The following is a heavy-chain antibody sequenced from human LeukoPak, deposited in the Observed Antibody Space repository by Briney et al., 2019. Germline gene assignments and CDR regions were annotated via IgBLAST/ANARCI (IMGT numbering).Heavy chain of an antibody. V-gene: IGHV3-48*03. CDR3: AELGITMIGGV. J-gene: IGHJ6*04. CDR2: ISSSGSTI. D-gene: IGHD3-10*02. CDR1: GFIFSNYN. Sequence: GGSLRLSCAASGFIFSNYNMNWVRQASGKGLEWVSYISSSGSTIYYADSVKGRFTISRDNAKNSLYLQMNSLRAEDTAVYYCAELGITMIGGVWGKGTTVTISS.